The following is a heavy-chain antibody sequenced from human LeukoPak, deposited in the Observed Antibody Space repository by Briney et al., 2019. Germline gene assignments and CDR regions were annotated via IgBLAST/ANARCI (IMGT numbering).Heavy chain of an antibody. CDR1: GYSFTSYW. CDR3: ARLQGVVVPTAIRVGLDY. CDR2: IYPGDSDT. J-gene: IGHJ4*02. V-gene: IGHV5-51*01. D-gene: IGHD2-2*01. Sequence: GESLKISCKGSGYSFTSYWIAWARQMPGKGLQWMGIIYPGDSDTRYSPSFQGQVTISADKSISTAYLQWSSLKASDTAMYYCARLQGVVVPTAIRVGLDYWGQGTLVTVSS.